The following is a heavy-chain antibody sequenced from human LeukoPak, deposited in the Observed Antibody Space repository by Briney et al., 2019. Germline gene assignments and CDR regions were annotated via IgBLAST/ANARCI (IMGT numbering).Heavy chain of an antibody. V-gene: IGHV3-30*18. CDR2: ISYDGSNK. Sequence: GRSLRLSCAASGFTFSSYGVHWVRQAPGKGLEWVAVISYDGSNKYYADSVKGRFTISRDNSKNTLYLQMNSLRAEDTAVYYCAKECSGSYYYYYYGMDVWGKGTTVTVSS. CDR1: GFTFSSYG. CDR3: AKECSGSYYYYYYGMDV. J-gene: IGHJ6*04. D-gene: IGHD3-10*02.